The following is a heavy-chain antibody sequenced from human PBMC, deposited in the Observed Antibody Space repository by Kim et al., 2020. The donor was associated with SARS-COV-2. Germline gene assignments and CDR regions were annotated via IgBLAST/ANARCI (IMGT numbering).Heavy chain of an antibody. J-gene: IGHJ4*02. CDR2: IYYSGST. Sequence: SETLSLTCTVSGGSISSSSYYWGWIRQPPGKGLEWIGSIYYSGSTYYNPSLKSRVTISVDTSKNQFSLKLSSVTAADTAVYYCARVWGGVRGVHFDYWGQGTLVTVSS. V-gene: IGHV4-39*07. D-gene: IGHD3-10*01. CDR1: GGSISSSSYY. CDR3: ARVWGGVRGVHFDY.